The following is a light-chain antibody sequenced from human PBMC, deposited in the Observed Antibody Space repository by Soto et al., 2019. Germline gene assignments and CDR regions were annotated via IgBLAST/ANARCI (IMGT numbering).Light chain of an antibody. V-gene: IGKV1-5*03. Sequence: DIQMTQSPSTLSASVGDRVTITCRASQSFSTWLAWYQQKPGKAPKLLIYNASSLESGVPSRFSGSGSGPEFTLTISSLQPDDFATYYCQQYNSYPLTFGGGTKVEIK. CDR3: QQYNSYPLT. J-gene: IGKJ4*01. CDR2: NAS. CDR1: QSFSTW.